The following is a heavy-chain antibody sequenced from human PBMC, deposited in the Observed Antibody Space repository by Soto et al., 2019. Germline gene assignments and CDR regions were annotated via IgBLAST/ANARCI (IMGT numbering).Heavy chain of an antibody. CDR2: ISGSGGST. V-gene: IGHV3-23*01. CDR1: GFTFSSYA. Sequence: GGSLRLSCAASGFTFSSYAMSWVRQAPGKGLEWVSAISGSGGSTYYADSVKGRFTISRDNSKNTLYLQMNSLRAEDTAVYYCAKGIGPQYYDFWSGYFRGLDYFDYWGQGTLVTAPQ. CDR3: AKGIGPQYYDFWSGYFRGLDYFDY. D-gene: IGHD3-3*01. J-gene: IGHJ4*02.